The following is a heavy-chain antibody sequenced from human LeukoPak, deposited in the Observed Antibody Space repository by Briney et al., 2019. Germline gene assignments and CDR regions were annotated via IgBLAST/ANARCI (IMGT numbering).Heavy chain of an antibody. V-gene: IGHV1-46*01. J-gene: IGHJ4*02. CDR2: INPSGGST. D-gene: IGHD3-22*01. CDR3: ATYYDSSGYYHAFDY. Sequence: ASVKVSCKASGYTFAGYYMHWVRQAPGQGLEWMGIINPSGGSTSYAQKFQGRVTMTRDMSTSTVYMELSSLRSEDTAVYYCATYYDSSGYYHAFDYWGQGTLVTVSS. CDR1: GYTFAGYY.